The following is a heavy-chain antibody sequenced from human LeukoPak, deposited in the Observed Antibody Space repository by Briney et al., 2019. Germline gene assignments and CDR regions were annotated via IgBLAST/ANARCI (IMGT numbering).Heavy chain of an antibody. CDR3: AREVVATASAFDC. D-gene: IGHD2-21*01. Sequence: GGSLRLSCTASGFSFSTFWMSWVRQAPGKGLEWVANIKDDGSVKNHVDSLKGRFSISRDNARNSLYLQISSLRAEDTAVYYCAREVVATASAFDCWGQGTLVTVSS. J-gene: IGHJ4*02. CDR1: GFSFSTFW. V-gene: IGHV3-7*03. CDR2: IKDDGSVK.